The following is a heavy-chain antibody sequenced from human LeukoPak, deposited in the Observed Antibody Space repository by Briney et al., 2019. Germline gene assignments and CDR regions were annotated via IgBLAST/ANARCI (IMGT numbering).Heavy chain of an antibody. V-gene: IGHV3-7*01. CDR2: IKQDGSEK. D-gene: IGHD1-14*01. CDR1: GFTFSTYW. CDR3: ARNQRRLDY. Sequence: GGSLRLSCAASGFTFSTYWMSWVRQAPGKGLESVANIKQDGSEKYYVDSVKGRFTISRDNAKNSLYLQVNSLRAEDTAVYYCARNQRRLDYWGQGTLVTVSS. J-gene: IGHJ4*02.